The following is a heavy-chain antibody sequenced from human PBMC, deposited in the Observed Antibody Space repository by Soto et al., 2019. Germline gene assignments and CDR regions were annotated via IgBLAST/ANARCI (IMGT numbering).Heavy chain of an antibody. CDR2: IGAARDP. D-gene: IGHD2-2*02. V-gene: IGHV3-13*05. CDR3: ARAYTGRLPRRTDYYYAMDV. Sequence: GGSLRLSCATSGFTFSNFDMHWVRQVPGKGLEWVSAIGAARDPYYLGSVKGRFTISRENAKNSVYLQMNDLRAGDSAVYYCARAYTGRLPRRTDYYYAMDVWGQGTTVTVSS. J-gene: IGHJ6*02. CDR1: GFTFSNFD.